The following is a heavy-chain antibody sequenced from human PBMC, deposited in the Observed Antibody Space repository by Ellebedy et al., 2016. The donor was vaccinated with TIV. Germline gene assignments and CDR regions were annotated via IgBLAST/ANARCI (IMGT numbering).Heavy chain of an antibody. CDR1: GFTFRRYW. Sequence: PGGSLRLSCAASGFTFRRYWTAWVRQAPGKGLEWVADIKADGSEKYYLTAVEGRFTIARDNAKNSLFLQMNSLRAEDTDVYYCATDGGWYRFEDWGQGTLVTVSS. CDR3: ATDGGWYRFED. CDR2: IKADGSEK. D-gene: IGHD6-19*01. V-gene: IGHV3-7*03. J-gene: IGHJ4*02.